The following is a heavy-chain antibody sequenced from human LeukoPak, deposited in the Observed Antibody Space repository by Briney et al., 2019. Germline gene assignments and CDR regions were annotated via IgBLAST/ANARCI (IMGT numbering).Heavy chain of an antibody. D-gene: IGHD3-22*01. CDR1: GFTFSSYS. CDR2: ISSSSSTI. V-gene: IGHV3-48*01. Sequence: GGSLRLSCAAFGFTFSSYSMNWVRQAPGKGLEWVSYISSSSSTIYYADSVKGRFTISRDNAKDSLYLQINSLRAEDTAVYYCASGVGYDSSGYYDYWGQGTLVTVSS. J-gene: IGHJ4*02. CDR3: ASGVGYDSSGYYDY.